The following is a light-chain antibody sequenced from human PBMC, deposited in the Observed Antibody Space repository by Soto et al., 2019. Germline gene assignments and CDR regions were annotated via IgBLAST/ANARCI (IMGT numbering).Light chain of an antibody. V-gene: IGKV1-39*01. CDR3: QQSYSTPPT. Sequence: IQMTQSPSSLSASVGDTVTITCRASQTIRTYLNWYQQKPGKAPNLLIYSASGLQNGVPSRFRGSGSGTDFNRTISSLQPEDFATYYCQQSYSTPPTFGQGTKVDI. CDR2: SAS. CDR1: QTIRTY. J-gene: IGKJ1*01.